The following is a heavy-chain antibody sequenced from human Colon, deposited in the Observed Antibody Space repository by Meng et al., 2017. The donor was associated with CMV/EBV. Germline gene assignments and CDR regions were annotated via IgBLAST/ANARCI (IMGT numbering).Heavy chain of an antibody. CDR2: ISTSSTKM. CDR1: GFTFSSYT. Sequence: TSGFTFSSYTMHWVRQAPGKGLEWLSSISTSSTKMYYADSVKGRFTVSRDDARDSLYLQLNSLRAEDTALYYCARDKGFLGGTFDYWGQGTLVTVSS. D-gene: IGHD3-10*01. J-gene: IGHJ4*02. V-gene: IGHV3-21*01. CDR3: ARDKGFLGGTFDY.